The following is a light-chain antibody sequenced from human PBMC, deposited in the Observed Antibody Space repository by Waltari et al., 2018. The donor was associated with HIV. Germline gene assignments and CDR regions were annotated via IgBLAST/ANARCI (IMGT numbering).Light chain of an antibody. V-gene: IGKV4-1*01. Sequence: DIVMTQSPDSLAVSLGERATIDCKSSQSVLYNSNNKIYLAWYQHKPGQSPNLLIYLASTRESGVPYRFSGSGSGTDFTLTISSLQAEDVAVYYCQQYYSVPLTFGGGTKVEIK. CDR2: LAS. J-gene: IGKJ4*01. CDR3: QQYYSVPLT. CDR1: QSVLYNSNNKIY.